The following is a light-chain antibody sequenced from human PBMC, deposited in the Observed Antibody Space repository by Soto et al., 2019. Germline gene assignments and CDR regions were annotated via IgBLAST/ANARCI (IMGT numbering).Light chain of an antibody. Sequence: QSALTQPASVSGSPGQSITISCTGTSSDVGGYNYVSWYQHHPGKAPKLIIFEVSNRPSGVSNRFSGSKSGNTASLTISGLQAEDEAVYYCTSYTSIPTWVFGGGTKLTVL. CDR3: TSYTSIPTWV. CDR1: SSDVGGYNY. J-gene: IGLJ3*02. V-gene: IGLV2-14*01. CDR2: EVS.